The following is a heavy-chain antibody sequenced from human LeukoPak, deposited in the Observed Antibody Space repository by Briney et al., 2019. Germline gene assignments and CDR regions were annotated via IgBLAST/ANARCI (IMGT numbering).Heavy chain of an antibody. V-gene: IGHV3-7*04. CDR1: GFTFSSYW. Sequence: GGSLRLSCAASGFTFSSYWMSRVRQAPGKGLEWVATIKQDGSEKYYVDSVKGRFTISGDNAKNSLYLQMNSLRAEGTAVYYCARGGWGFDYWGQGTLVTVSS. D-gene: IGHD6-19*01. CDR2: IKQDGSEK. J-gene: IGHJ4*02. CDR3: ARGGWGFDY.